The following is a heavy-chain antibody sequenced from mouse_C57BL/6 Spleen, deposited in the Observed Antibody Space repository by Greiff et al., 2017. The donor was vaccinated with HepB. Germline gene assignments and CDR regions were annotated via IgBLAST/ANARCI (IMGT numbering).Heavy chain of an antibody. CDR1: GYTFTSYW. D-gene: IGHD2-5*01. CDR2: IHPNSGST. CDR3: ASGSYSNYGGAMDY. J-gene: IGHJ4*01. V-gene: IGHV1-64*01. Sequence: QVQLKQPGAELVKPGASVKLSCKTSGYTFTSYWMHRVKQRPGQGLEWIGMIHPNSGSTNYNEKFKSKATLTVDKSSSTAYMQLSSLTSEDSAVYYGASGSYSNYGGAMDYWGQGTSVTVSS.